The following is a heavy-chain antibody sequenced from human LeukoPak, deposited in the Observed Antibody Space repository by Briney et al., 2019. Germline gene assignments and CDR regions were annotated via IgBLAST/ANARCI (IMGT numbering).Heavy chain of an antibody. D-gene: IGHD6-13*01. CDR2: IIPILGIA. Sequence: SVKVSCKASGGTFSSYAISWVRQAPGQGLEWMGRIIPILGIANYAQKFQGGVTITADKSTSTAYMELSSLRSEDTAVYYCARVGLKRDSSSWYYNYYYYGMDVWGQGTTVTVSS. CDR1: GGTFSSYA. V-gene: IGHV1-69*04. J-gene: IGHJ6*02. CDR3: ARVGLKRDSSSWYYNYYYYGMDV.